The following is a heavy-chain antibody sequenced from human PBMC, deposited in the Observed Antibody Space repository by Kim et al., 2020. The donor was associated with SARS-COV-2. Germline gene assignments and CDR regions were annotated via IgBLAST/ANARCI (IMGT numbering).Heavy chain of an antibody. V-gene: IGHV4-34*09. D-gene: IGHD1-26*01. CDR3: ARRSGSYANDY. J-gene: IGHJ4*02. Sequence: THNPSLKDRVTISVDTSKNQFSLKINSVTAADTAVYYCARRSGSYANDYWGQGTLVTVSS.